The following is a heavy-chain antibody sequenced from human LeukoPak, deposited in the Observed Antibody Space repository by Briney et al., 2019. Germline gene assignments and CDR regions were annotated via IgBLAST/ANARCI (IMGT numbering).Heavy chain of an antibody. CDR1: GYTFTGYY. D-gene: IGHD3-22*01. V-gene: IGHV1-2*02. J-gene: IGHJ4*02. CDR2: INPNSGGT. Sequence: ASVRVSCKASGYTFTGYYMHWVRQAPGQGLEWMGWINPNSGGTNYAQKFQGRVTMTRDTSISTAYMELSRLRSDDTAVYYCARGSYYDSSGYYGYWGQGTLVTVSS. CDR3: ARGSYYDSSGYYGY.